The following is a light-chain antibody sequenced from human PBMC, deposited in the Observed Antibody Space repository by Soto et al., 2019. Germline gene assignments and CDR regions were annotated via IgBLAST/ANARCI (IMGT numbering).Light chain of an antibody. CDR3: AAWDDSLSGLYV. CDR2: RND. Sequence: QSVLTQPPSASGTPGPRVTISCSGSSSNIGRNYVYWYQQLPGTAPKLLIYRNDQRPSGVPDRLSGSKSGTSASLAISGLRSEDEADYYCAAWDDSLSGLYVFGTGT. CDR1: SSNIGRNY. V-gene: IGLV1-47*01. J-gene: IGLJ1*01.